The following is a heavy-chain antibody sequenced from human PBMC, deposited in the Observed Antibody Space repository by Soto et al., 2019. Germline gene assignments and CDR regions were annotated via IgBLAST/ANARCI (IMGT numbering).Heavy chain of an antibody. CDR3: ARVAPIVVVTATAGNAFDI. V-gene: IGHV3-48*02. CDR1: GFTFSRYD. Sequence: PGVSLRLSCVASGFTFSRYDMSWVRQAPGKGLEWVSYISSSSSTIYYADSVKGRFTISRDNAKNSLYLQMNSLRDEDTAVYYCARVAPIVVVTATAGNAFDIWGQGTMVTVSS. D-gene: IGHD2-21*02. CDR2: ISSSSSTI. J-gene: IGHJ3*02.